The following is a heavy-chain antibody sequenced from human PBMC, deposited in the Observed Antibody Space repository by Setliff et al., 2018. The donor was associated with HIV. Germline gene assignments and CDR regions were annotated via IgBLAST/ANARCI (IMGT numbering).Heavy chain of an antibody. J-gene: IGHJ4*02. CDR2: IYPGDSDT. CDR3: ARHRSGGADYRDV. D-gene: IGHD4-17*01. Sequence: GESLKISCKGSGYSFSSYWIAWVRQMPGKGLDWMGIIYPGDSDTKYSPSFQGQVTISADKSINTAYPQWSSLEASDTAIYYCARHRSGGADYRDVWGQGTLVTVSS. V-gene: IGHV5-51*01. CDR1: GYSFSSYW.